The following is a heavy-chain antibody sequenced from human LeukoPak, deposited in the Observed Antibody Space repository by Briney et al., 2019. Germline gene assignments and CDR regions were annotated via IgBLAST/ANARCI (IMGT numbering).Heavy chain of an antibody. CDR1: VFTVSSNY. CDR3: ARERSLEIAVAGTIFDY. V-gene: IGHV3-66*01. J-gene: IGHJ4*02. Sequence: GGCLRLSCADSVFTVSSNYLRWARQAPGRGREGVSVVYSGGRTSYADSVKGRFTISRDNSKNPPYLQMTSLRAEDTAVYYCARERSLEIAVAGTIFDYWGQGTLGTVSS. CDR2: VYSGGRT. D-gene: IGHD6-19*01.